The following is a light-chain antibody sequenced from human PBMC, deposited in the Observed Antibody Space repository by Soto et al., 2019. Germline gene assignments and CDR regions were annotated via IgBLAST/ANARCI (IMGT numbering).Light chain of an antibody. CDR1: QRVDND. V-gene: IGKV3D-15*01. Sequence: EIVMTQSPATLSVSPGDRATLSCRASQRVDNDLAWYQQKPGQRPRLLIYDASSRATGITAKFSGSQSGTDFPLTISSLQSEDFAVYYCLRYDDWHRTFGQGTKVDIK. CDR2: DAS. J-gene: IGKJ1*01. CDR3: LRYDDWHRT.